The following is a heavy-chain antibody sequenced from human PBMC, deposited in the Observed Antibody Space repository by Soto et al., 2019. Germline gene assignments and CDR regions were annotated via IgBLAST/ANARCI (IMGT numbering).Heavy chain of an antibody. CDR2: IYYSRST. J-gene: IGHJ5*02. CDR1: GRSISSGDYY. V-gene: IGHV4-30-4*01. D-gene: IGHD6-13*01. Sequence: QVQLQESGPGLVKTSQTLSLTCTVSGRSISSGDYYLSSIRHPPGKGLEWIGYIYYSRSTYYNPSLKSRVTISGDTSKIQFSLKLSSVSAADTAVYYCARERPDGSRLDPWCQGTLVSVS. CDR3: ARERPDGSRLDP.